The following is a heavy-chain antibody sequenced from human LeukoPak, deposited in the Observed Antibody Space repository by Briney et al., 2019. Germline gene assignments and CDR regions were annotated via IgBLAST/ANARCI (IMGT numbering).Heavy chain of an antibody. CDR2: INPNSGGT. D-gene: IGHD3-16*01. J-gene: IGHJ4*02. CDR3: ARDRESRGHFDY. Sequence: ASVKVSCKASGYTFTGYYMHWVRQAPGQGLEWMGWINPNSGGTNYAQRFQGRVTMTRDTSISTAYMELSRLRSDDTAVYYCARDRESRGHFDYWGQGTLVTVSS. CDR1: GYTFTGYY. V-gene: IGHV1-2*02.